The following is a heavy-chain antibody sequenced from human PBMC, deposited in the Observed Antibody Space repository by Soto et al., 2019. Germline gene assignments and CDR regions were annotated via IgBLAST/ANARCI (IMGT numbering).Heavy chain of an antibody. CDR1: GGSITSGRYY. D-gene: IGHD2-21*02. Sequence: VSGGSITSGRYYWSWIRQAPGKGLEWIGYVYYTGSTYYNPSLMSRLTISVDTSKNQFSLKLTSVTAAETAVYYCVRTARQGAVAPHWFDRWGQGTQVTVSS. V-gene: IGHV4-30-4*01. J-gene: IGHJ5*02. CDR2: VYYTGST. CDR3: VRTARQGAVAPHWFDR.